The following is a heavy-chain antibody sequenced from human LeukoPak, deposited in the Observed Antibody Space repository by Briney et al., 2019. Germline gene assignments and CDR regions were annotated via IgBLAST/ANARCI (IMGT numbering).Heavy chain of an antibody. V-gene: IGHV4-59*01. CDR2: IYYSGST. D-gene: IGHD5-12*01. J-gene: IGHJ4*02. CDR1: GGSISSYY. Sequence: PSETLSLTCTVSGGSISSYYWSWIRQPPGKRLEWIGYIYYSGSTNYNPSLKSRVTISVDTSKNQFSLKLSSVTAADTAVYYCARGPSGYHNTGGQGTLVTVSS. CDR3: ARGPSGYHNT.